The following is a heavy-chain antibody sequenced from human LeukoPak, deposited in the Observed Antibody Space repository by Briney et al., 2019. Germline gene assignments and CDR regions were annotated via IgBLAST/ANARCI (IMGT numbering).Heavy chain of an antibody. J-gene: IGHJ4*02. CDR3: ARGSWTRRDSSGWYLVDY. CDR1: GYTFTSYD. D-gene: IGHD6-19*01. CDR2: MNPNSGNT. Sequence: APVKVSCKASGYTFTSYDINWVRQATGQGLEWMGWMNPNSGNTGYAQKFQGRVTMTRNTSISTAYMELSSLRSEVTAVYYCARGSWTRRDSSGWYLVDYWGKGTLVTVSS. V-gene: IGHV1-8*01.